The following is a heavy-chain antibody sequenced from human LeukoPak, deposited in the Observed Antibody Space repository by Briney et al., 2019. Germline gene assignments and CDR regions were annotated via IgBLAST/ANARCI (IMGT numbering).Heavy chain of an antibody. V-gene: IGHV4-61*08. D-gene: IGHD6-13*01. Sequence: SETLSLTCTVSGGSISSGGYYWSWIRQPPGKGLEWIGYIYYSGSTNYNPSLKSRVTISVDTSKNQFSLKLSSVTAADTAVYYCARRGIAALFDIWGQGTMVTVSS. CDR3: ARRGIAALFDI. CDR2: IYYSGST. J-gene: IGHJ3*02. CDR1: GGSISSGGYY.